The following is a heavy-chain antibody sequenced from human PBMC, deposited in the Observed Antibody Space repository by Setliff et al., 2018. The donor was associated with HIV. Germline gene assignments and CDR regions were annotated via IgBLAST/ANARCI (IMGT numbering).Heavy chain of an antibody. CDR3: ATLDPSGGNFLAY. CDR2: IHASGKA. V-gene: IGHV4-4*09. D-gene: IGHD2-21*02. CDR1: GGSISSYY. Sequence: SETLSLTCTVSGGSISSYYWSWIRQPPGKGLEWIGYIHASGKANYNPSLKSRVTISLDTSKMQFSLRLTSVTAADTAVYYCATLDPSGGNFLAYWGQGTLVTVSS. J-gene: IGHJ4*02.